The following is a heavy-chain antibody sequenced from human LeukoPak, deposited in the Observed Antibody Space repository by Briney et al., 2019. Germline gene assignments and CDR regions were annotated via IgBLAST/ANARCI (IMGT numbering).Heavy chain of an antibody. J-gene: IGHJ4*02. V-gene: IGHV1-46*01. D-gene: IGHD1-26*01. CDR2: INPSGGST. Sequence: ASVKVSCKASGYTFTSYYMHWVRQAPGQGLEWMGIINPSGGSTSYAQKFQGRVTMTRDMSTSTVYMELSSLRAEDTALYYCAEDRRGGSGSYSFDYWGQGTLVTVSS. CDR3: AEDRRGGSGSYSFDY. CDR1: GYTFTSYY.